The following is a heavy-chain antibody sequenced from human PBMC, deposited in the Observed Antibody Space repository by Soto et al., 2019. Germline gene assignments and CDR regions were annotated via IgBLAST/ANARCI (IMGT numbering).Heavy chain of an antibody. CDR2: IYSGGST. Sequence: VGFLRLSCAAFWFTLSSHYMSWVRQAPGKGLEWVSVIYSGGSTYYADSVKGRFTISRDNSKNTLYLQMNSLRADDTAVYYCARGGTMALDYWGQGTLVTVSS. CDR1: WFTLSSHY. V-gene: IGHV3-66*01. CDR3: ARGGTMALDY. D-gene: IGHD3-10*01. J-gene: IGHJ4*02.